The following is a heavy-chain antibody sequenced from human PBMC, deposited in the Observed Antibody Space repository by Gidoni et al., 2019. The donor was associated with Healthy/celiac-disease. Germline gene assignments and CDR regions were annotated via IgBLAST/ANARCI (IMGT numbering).Heavy chain of an antibody. CDR2: FDHENGET. Sequence: QLQLVQSGAELKNPGAPVKVSCQVSGSTLTELSMHRVRQAPGKGLEWMGGFDHENGETIYAQKFQDRVTMTEDSSTDTAYMELSSLRSEDTAVYYCATVVTDSNWFDHWGQGTLVTVSS. D-gene: IGHD2-15*01. J-gene: IGHJ5*02. CDR3: ATVVTDSNWFDH. V-gene: IGHV1-24*01. CDR1: GSTLTELS.